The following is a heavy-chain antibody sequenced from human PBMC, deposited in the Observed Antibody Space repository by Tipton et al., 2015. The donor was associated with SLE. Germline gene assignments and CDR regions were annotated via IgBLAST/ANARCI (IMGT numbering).Heavy chain of an antibody. CDR2: IYTSGST. CDR1: GGSISSGLYY. Sequence: TLSLTCTASGGSISSGLYYWSWIRQPAGKGLEWIGRIYTSGSTNYHTSLRSRVTVSLDTSKNQISLNLTSVTAADTALYFCARDQFATVGAFDLWGQGTMVTVSS. CDR3: ARDQFATVGAFDL. J-gene: IGHJ3*01. D-gene: IGHD1-14*01. V-gene: IGHV4-61*02.